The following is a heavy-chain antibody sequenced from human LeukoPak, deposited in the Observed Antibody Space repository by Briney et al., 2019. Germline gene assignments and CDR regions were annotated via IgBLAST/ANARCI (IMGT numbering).Heavy chain of an antibody. J-gene: IGHJ4*02. D-gene: IGHD5-24*01. CDR3: ATGRDGYNFDY. V-gene: IGHV4-34*01. Sequence: PSETLSLTCTVSGGSFSGYYWSWMRQPPGKGLEWIGEINHSGSTNYNPSLKSRVTISVDTSKNQFSLKLSSVTAADTAVYYCATGRDGYNFDYWGQGTLVTVSS. CDR2: INHSGST. CDR1: GGSFSGYY.